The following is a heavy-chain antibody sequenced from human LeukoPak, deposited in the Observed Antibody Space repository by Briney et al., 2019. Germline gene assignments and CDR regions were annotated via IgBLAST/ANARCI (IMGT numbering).Heavy chain of an antibody. CDR1: GGSNSRSSYY. Sequence: SETLSLTRTVSGGSNSRSSYYWVWIRQPPGKGLEWIGRIYYSGSTYYNPSLKSRVTISVATSKTQIALTLSSVTAADTTVYYCARHGCSGGSGCSGHKWFDPWGQGTLVTVSS. V-gene: IGHV4-39*01. CDR3: ARHGCSGGSGCSGHKWFDP. D-gene: IGHD2-15*01. CDR2: IYYSGST. J-gene: IGHJ5*02.